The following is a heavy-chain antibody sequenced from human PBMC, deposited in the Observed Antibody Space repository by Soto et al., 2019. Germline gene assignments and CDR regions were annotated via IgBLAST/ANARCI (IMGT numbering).Heavy chain of an antibody. V-gene: IGHV1-2*04. Sequence: ASVLVYCKASGYAFTGYYMRCVRQAPGQGLEWMGWINPNSAGTNHAQTRQGWVIMPRDTSITTAYMELSRLRSEHTAVYYCARAYYDSSGYSPNFAYWGQGTLVTVSS. CDR3: ARAYYDSSGYSPNFAY. D-gene: IGHD3-22*01. CDR1: GYAFTGYY. J-gene: IGHJ4*02. CDR2: INPNSAGT.